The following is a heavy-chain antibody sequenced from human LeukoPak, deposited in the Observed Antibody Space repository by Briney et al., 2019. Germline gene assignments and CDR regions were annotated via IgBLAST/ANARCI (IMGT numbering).Heavy chain of an antibody. CDR3: ARDSGPGTYYIHF. D-gene: IGHD3-10*01. V-gene: IGHV1-2*06. CDR2: INPNSGGS. Sequence: ASVKVSCKASGYTVTDYYIHWMRQAPGQGLEWMGRINPNSGGSNYAQKFQGRVTMTRDTSTSTAYMELSRLKSDDTAVYYCARDSGPGTYYIHFWGQGTLVTVSS. J-gene: IGHJ4*02. CDR1: GYTVTDYY.